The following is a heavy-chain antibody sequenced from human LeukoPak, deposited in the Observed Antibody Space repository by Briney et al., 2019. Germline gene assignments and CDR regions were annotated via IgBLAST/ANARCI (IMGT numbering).Heavy chain of an antibody. CDR2: IHYSGSI. D-gene: IGHD3-10*01. J-gene: IGHJ5*02. CDR1: GGSISSSIYY. V-gene: IGHV4-39*01. CDR3: ARPGSYGSGSYRSWFDP. Sequence: SETLSLTCTVSGGSISSSIYYWGWIRQLPGKRLEWVGTIHYSGSIYHNPSLKSRVTMSVDTSKNQFSLKLSSVTAADTAVYYCARPGSYGSGSYRSWFDPWGQGTLVTVSS.